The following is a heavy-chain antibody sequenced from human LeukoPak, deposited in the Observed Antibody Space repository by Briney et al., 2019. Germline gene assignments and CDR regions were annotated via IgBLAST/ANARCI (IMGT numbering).Heavy chain of an antibody. CDR3: ATQSAYASGTFRGRKTFDI. CDR2: IYHSGST. V-gene: IGHV4-30-2*01. J-gene: IGHJ3*02. D-gene: IGHD3-22*01. CDR1: GGSISSGDYY. Sequence: SETLSLTCAVSGGSISSGDYYWSWIRQPPGKGLEWIGYIYHSGSTSYNPSLKSRVTISVDRSKNQFSLKLNSVTAADTAVYYCATQSAYASGTFRGRKTFDIWGQGTMVTVSS.